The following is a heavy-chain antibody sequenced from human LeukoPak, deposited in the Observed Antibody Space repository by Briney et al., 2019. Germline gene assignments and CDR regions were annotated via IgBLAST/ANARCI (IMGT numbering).Heavy chain of an antibody. J-gene: IGHJ4*02. V-gene: IGHV3-15*01. D-gene: IGHD3-22*01. Sequence: PGGSLRLSCAGSGFTFSDYYMNWVRQAPGKGLEWVGRIKSKTDGGTTDYAAPVKGRFTISRDDSKNTLYLQMNSLKTEDTAVYYCTTDIGLTYYYDSSGSHYFDYWGQGTLVTVSS. CDR3: TTDIGLTYYYDSSGSHYFDY. CDR2: IKSKTDGGTT. CDR1: GFTFSDYY.